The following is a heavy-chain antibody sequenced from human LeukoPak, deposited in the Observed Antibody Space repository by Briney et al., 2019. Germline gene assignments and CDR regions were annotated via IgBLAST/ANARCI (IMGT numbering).Heavy chain of an antibody. J-gene: IGHJ6*02. CDR2: ISYDGSNK. CDR1: GFTFSSYA. CDR3: AREFHIVVVYYYGMDV. V-gene: IGHV3-30-3*01. Sequence: PGGSLRLSCAASGFTFSSYAMHWVRQAPGKGLEWVAVISYDGSNKYYADSVKGRFTISRDNSKNTLYLQMNSLRAGDTAVYYCAREFHIVVVYYYGMDVWGQGTTVTVSS. D-gene: IGHD2-2*01.